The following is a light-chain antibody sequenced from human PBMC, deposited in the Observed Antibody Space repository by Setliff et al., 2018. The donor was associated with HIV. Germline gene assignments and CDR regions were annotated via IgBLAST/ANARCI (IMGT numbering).Light chain of an antibody. J-gene: IGLJ1*01. V-gene: IGLV2-14*01. CDR2: EVT. CDR1: GSDVGGYSY. CDR3: SSYASTNTLP. Sequence: ALTQPASVSGSPGQSITISCTGTGSDVGGYSYVSWYQQHPGKAPKLIIYEVTNRPSGISNRFSGSKSGNTASLTISGLQAEDEADYYCSSYASTNTLPFGTGTKVTVL.